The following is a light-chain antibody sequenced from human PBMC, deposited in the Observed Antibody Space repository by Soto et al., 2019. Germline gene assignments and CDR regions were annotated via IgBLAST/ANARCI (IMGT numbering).Light chain of an antibody. CDR2: RAS. CDR3: LQYHHWPPIT. CDR1: QNIDIN. V-gene: IGKV3-15*01. Sequence: EIVMTQSPATLSVSPGERATLSCRASQNIDINLVWYQQKPGQAPRLLIFRASTRATGIPARFSGSGSGTEFTLTISSLQSEDFATYYCLQYHHWPPITFGQGTRLEIK. J-gene: IGKJ5*01.